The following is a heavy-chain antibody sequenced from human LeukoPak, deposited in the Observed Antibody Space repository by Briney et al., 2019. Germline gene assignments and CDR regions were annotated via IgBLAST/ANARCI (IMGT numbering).Heavy chain of an antibody. Sequence: SETLSLTCAVSGYSISSGYYWGWIRQPPGKGLEWIGSIYHSGSTYYNPSLKSRVTISVDTSKNQFSLKLSSVTAADTAVHYCARMRCSSTSCYTHYYYYYMDVWGKGTTVTVSS. J-gene: IGHJ6*03. V-gene: IGHV4-38-2*01. CDR2: IYHSGST. D-gene: IGHD2-2*02. CDR3: ARMRCSSTSCYTHYYYYYMDV. CDR1: GYSISSGYY.